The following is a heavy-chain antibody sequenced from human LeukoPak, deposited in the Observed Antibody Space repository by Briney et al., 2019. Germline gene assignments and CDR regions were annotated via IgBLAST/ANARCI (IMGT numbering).Heavy chain of an antibody. Sequence: SETLSLTCTVSGGSISSYYWSWIRQHPGKGLEWIGYIYTSGSTNYNPSLKSRVTISVDTSKNQFSLKLSSVTAADTAVYYCARRIAVAGKYYYYYYMDVWGKGTTVTVSS. CDR1: GGSISSYY. V-gene: IGHV4-4*09. D-gene: IGHD6-19*01. CDR2: IYTSGST. CDR3: ARRIAVAGKYYYYYYMDV. J-gene: IGHJ6*03.